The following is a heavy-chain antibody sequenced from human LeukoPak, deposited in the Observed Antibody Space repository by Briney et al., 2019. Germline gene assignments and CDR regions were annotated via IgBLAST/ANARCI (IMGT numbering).Heavy chain of an antibody. CDR1: GYTFTSYD. J-gene: IGHJ5*02. CDR3: ARGTTIFGVVNWFDP. D-gene: IGHD3-3*01. CDR2: INPNSGGT. V-gene: IGHV1-2*02. Sequence: ASVKVSCKASGYTFTSYDINWVRQATGKGLEWMGWINPNSGGTNYAQKFQGRVTMTRDTSISTAYMELSRLRSDDTAVYYCARGTTIFGVVNWFDPWGQGTLVTVSS.